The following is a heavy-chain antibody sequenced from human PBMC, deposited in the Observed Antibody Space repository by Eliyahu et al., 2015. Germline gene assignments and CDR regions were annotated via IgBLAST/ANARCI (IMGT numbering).Heavy chain of an antibody. Sequence: QVQLVESGGGVVQPGRSLRLSCAASGFTFSSYAMHWVRQAPGKGLEWVAVISYDGSNKYYADSVKGRFTISRDNSKNTLYLQMNSLRAEDTAVYYCARVQVSGGGTVWGQGTMVTVSA. V-gene: IGHV3-30-3*01. D-gene: IGHD3-16*01. CDR1: GFTFSSYA. CDR2: ISYDGSNK. CDR3: ARVQVSGGGTV. J-gene: IGHJ3*01.